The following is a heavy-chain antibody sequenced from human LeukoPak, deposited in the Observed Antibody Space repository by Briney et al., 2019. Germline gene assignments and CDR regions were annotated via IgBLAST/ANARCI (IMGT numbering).Heavy chain of an antibody. CDR1: GFTFSNAW. V-gene: IGHV3-15*01. D-gene: IGHD6-19*01. Sequence: PGGSLRLSCAASGFTFSNAWMSWVRQAPGKGLEWVGRIKSKTDGATTDYAAPVKGRFTISRDDSKNTLYLQMNSLKTEDTAVYYCTTVRRAVAGPIDYWGQGTLVTVSS. CDR2: IKSKTDGATT. CDR3: TTVRRAVAGPIDY. J-gene: IGHJ4*02.